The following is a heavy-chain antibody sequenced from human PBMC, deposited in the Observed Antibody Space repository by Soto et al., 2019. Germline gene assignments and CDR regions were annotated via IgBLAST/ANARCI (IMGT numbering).Heavy chain of an antibody. CDR1: GGSISSGGYY. CDR3: AREHGDYIPWFDP. V-gene: IGHV4-31*03. CDR2: IYYSGST. J-gene: IGHJ5*02. Sequence: QVQLQESGPGLVKPSQTLSLTCTVSGGSISSGGYYWSWIRQHPGKGLEWIGYIYYSGSTYYNPSLNSRVTISVESSKNQFSLKLSSVTAEAKAVYYRAREHGDYIPWFDPWGQGTPVTVSS. D-gene: IGHD4-17*01.